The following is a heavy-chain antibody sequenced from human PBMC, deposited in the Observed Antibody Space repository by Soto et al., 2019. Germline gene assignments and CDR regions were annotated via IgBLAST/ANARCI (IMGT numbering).Heavy chain of an antibody. D-gene: IGHD2-15*01. CDR2: IIPIFGTA. J-gene: IGHJ4*02. Sequence: SVKVSCKASGGTFSSYAISWVRQAPAQGLEWMGGIIPIFGTANYAQKFQGRVTITADKSTSTAYMELSSLRSEDTAVYYCARSEGYCSGGSCSYSYWGQGTLVTVSS. V-gene: IGHV1-69*06. CDR1: GGTFSSYA. CDR3: ARSEGYCSGGSCSYSY.